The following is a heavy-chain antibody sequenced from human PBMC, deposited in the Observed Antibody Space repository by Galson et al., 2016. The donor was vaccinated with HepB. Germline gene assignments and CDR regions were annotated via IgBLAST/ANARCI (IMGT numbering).Heavy chain of an antibody. J-gene: IGHJ3*02. D-gene: IGHD2/OR15-2a*01. CDR3: ATDISMLYGNAFDI. CDR1: GFTFSSYG. CDR2: IWFDGSYK. V-gene: IGHV3-33*01. Sequence: SLRLSCATSGFTFSSYGMHWVRQPPGKGLEWVAAIWFDGSYKFHADSVKGRFTISRDSSKNTLYLQMDTLTAADTAIYYCATDISMLYGNAFDIWGQGTMVTVSS.